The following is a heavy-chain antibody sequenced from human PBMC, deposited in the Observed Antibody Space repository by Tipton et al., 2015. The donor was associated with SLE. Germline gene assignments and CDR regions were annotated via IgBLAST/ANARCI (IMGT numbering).Heavy chain of an antibody. D-gene: IGHD1-7*01. J-gene: IGHJ3*02. CDR2: IYYSGST. CDR3: ARETIGNAFDI. Sequence: TLSLTCTVSGGSISSGSYYWSWIRQPAGKGLEWIGYIYYSGSTNYNPSLKSRVTISVDTSKNQFSLKLSSVTAADTAVYYCARETIGNAFDIWGQGTMVTVSS. CDR1: GGSISSGSYY. V-gene: IGHV4-61*10.